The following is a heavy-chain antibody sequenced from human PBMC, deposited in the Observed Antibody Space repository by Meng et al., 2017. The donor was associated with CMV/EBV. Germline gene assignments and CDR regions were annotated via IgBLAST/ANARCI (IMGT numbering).Heavy chain of an antibody. CDR3: ARGSVQGATTA. V-gene: IGHV1-69*05. Sequence: GGSLRLSCAASGGTFSSYAISWVRQAPGQGLEWMGGIIPIFGTANYAQKFQGRVTITTDESTSTAYMELSSLRSEDTAVYYCARGSVQGATTAWGQGTLVTVSS. D-gene: IGHD1-26*01. CDR2: IIPIFGTA. CDR1: GGTFSSYA. J-gene: IGHJ4*02.